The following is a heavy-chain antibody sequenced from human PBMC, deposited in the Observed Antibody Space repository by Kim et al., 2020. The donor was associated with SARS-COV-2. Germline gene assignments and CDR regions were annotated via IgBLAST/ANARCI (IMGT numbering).Heavy chain of an antibody. CDR2: IYYSGST. CDR3: ARRPHHSGRGGYWFDP. Sequence: SETLSLTCTVSGGSISSSSYYWGWIRQPPGKGLEWIGSIYYSGSTYYNPSLKSRVTISVDTSKNQFSLKLSSVTAADTAVYYCARRPHHSGRGGYWFDPWGQGTLVTVSS. D-gene: IGHD3-10*01. V-gene: IGHV4-39*01. J-gene: IGHJ5*02. CDR1: GGSISSSSYY.